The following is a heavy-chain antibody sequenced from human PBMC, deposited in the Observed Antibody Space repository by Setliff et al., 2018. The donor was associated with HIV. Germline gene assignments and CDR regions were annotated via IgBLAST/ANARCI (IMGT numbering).Heavy chain of an antibody. CDR2: IKSKSDGGTT. J-gene: IGHJ6*03. CDR1: GFSFSNAW. D-gene: IGHD3-22*01. Sequence: GGSLRLSCTGSGFSFSNAWMNWVRQAPGKGLEWVGRIKSKSDGGTTDYAPPVKGRFTISRDDSKNTLYLQMNSLKTEDTAVYYCVRSKPEIRYYYDTSGYKCFYYYMDVWGKGTTVTVSS. V-gene: IGHV3-15*07. CDR3: VRSKPEIRYYYDTSGYKCFYYYMDV.